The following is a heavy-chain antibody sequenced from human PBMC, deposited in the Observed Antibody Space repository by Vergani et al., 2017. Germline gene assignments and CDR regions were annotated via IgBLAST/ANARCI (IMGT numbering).Heavy chain of an antibody. J-gene: IGHJ4*02. CDR1: GFTFSSYW. D-gene: IGHD5-18*01. V-gene: IGHV3-7*03. CDR3: AREAVDTAMTAPWLDY. Sequence: EVQLVESGGGLVQPGGSLRLSCAASGFTFSSYWMSWVRQAPGKGLEWVANIKQDGSEKYYVDSVKGRFTISRDNAKNSLYLQMNSLRAEDTAVYYCAREAVDTAMTAPWLDYWGQGTLVTVSS. CDR2: IKQDGSEK.